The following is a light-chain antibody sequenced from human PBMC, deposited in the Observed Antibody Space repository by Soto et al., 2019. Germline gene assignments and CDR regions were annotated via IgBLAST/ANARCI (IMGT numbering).Light chain of an antibody. CDR3: CSSGGSPTYV. CDR2: EVN. CDR1: TSNVGSYKL. V-gene: IGLV2-23*02. J-gene: IGLJ1*01. Sequence: QAVVTQPASASGSPGQSITISCTGTTSNVGSYKLVSWYQQHPGKAPKLMIFEVNKPPSGVSNRFSGSNSGNTASLTISGLKVEDEADYYCCSSGGSPTYVFGTGTQLTVL.